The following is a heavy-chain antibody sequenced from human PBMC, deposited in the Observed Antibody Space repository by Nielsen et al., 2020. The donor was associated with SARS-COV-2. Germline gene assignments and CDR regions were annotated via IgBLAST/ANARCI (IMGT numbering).Heavy chain of an antibody. CDR2: INPSDGEP. CDR3: AGGWPARLDP. Sequence: ASVTVSRKASVYIFPSNYIHWVRQAPAQGLAWMGIINPSDGEPTYAQRFQGRVTMTRETSTSTVYMELSSLRSDDTAVYYCAGGWPARLDPWGQGTPVTVAS. V-gene: IGHV1-46*01. D-gene: IGHD2-15*01. CDR1: VYIFPSNY. J-gene: IGHJ5*02.